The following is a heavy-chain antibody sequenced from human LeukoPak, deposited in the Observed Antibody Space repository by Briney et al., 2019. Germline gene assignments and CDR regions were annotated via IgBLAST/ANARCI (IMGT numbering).Heavy chain of an antibody. J-gene: IGHJ6*03. V-gene: IGHV1-8*03. D-gene: IGHD6-13*01. CDR1: GYIFTTYD. Sequence: GASVKVSCKASGYIFTTYDIGWVRQATGQGLEWMGWLNPNSGNAGYAQKFQGRVTISRNTSISTAYMELSSLRSEDTAVYYCARGRRRAAAGHYYYYMDVWGKGTTVTVSS. CDR3: ARGRRRAAAGHYYYYMDV. CDR2: LNPNSGNA.